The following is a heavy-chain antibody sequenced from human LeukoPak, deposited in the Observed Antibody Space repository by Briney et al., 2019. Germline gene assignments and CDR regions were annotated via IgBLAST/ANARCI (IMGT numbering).Heavy chain of an antibody. D-gene: IGHD6-19*01. CDR3: VKDRSPGIAVAGTGYYSDY. V-gene: IGHV3-30*18. CDR2: ISYDGSKK. Sequence: RSLRLSCASSGFTFISYAMHWARHAPGKGLDWVAVISYDGSKKYKTDSVKGRFTMSRDNSKSTLYIQIDSLGAEDTAVYYCVKDRSPGIAVAGTGYYSDYWGQGTLVTVSS. CDR1: GFTFISYA. J-gene: IGHJ4*02.